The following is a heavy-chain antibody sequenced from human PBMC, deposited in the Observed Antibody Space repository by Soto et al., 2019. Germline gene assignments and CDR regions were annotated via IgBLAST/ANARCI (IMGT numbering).Heavy chain of an antibody. J-gene: IGHJ4*02. CDR2: ISSSSTYM. V-gene: IGHV3-21*01. D-gene: IGHD3-3*01. CDR1: GSTFSSYS. CDR3: ARDSLYDFWSGYLG. Sequence: GGSLRLSCAASGSTFSSYSMNWVRQAPGKGLEWVSSISSSSTYMYQTDSVKGRFTISRDNAKNSLYLQMNSLRAEDTAVYYCARDSLYDFWSGYLGWGQGTLVTVSS.